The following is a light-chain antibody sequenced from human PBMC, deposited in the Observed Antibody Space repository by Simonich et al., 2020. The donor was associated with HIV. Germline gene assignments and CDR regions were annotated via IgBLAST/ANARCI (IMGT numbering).Light chain of an antibody. CDR3: QQYNNWPSPFT. CDR1: QNIAGN. Sequence: EIVMTQSPATLSFSPGERPTLSCRASQNIAGNLACNQHKPGQAPRPLIYYASTRATGFPARFSGSGFGTDFTLTISSMQSEDFAVYYCQQYNNWPSPFTFGPGTEVDIK. V-gene: IGKV3-15*01. J-gene: IGKJ3*01. CDR2: YAS.